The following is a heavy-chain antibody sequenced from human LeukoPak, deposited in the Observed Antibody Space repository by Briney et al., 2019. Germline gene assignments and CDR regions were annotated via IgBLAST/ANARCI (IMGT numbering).Heavy chain of an antibody. CDR2: INSDGSST. Sequence: GGSLRLSCEASGLPFSSYWMHWVRQVPGKSLVWVSRINSDGSSTSYADSVKGRFTISRDNAKNTLYLQMNSLRAEDTAVYYCARDRGITTLFGGGFDPWGQGTLVTVSS. J-gene: IGHJ5*02. CDR1: GLPFSSYW. CDR3: ARDRGITTLFGGGFDP. V-gene: IGHV3-74*01. D-gene: IGHD3-3*01.